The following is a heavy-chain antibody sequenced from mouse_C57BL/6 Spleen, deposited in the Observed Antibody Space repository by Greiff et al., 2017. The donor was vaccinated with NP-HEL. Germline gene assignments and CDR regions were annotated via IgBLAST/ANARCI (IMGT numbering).Heavy chain of an antibody. CDR3: ARVELMYYFAY. CDR2: ISDGGSYT. CDR1: GFTFSSYA. Sequence: EVHLVESGGGLVKPGGSLKLSCAASGFTFSSYAMSWVRQTPEKRLEWVATISDGGSYTYYPDNVKGRSTISRDNAKNNLYLQMSHLKSEDTAMYYCARVELMYYFAYWDQGTTLTVSS. J-gene: IGHJ2*01. V-gene: IGHV5-4*01.